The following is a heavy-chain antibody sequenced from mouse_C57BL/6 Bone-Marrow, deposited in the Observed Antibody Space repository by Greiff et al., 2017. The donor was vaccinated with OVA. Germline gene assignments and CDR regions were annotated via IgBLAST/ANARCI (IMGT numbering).Heavy chain of an antibody. CDR2: ISSGGSYT. Sequence: EVMLVESGGDLVKPGGSLKLSCAASGFTFSSYGMSWVRQTPDKRLEWVATISSGGSYTYYPDSVKGRFTISRDNAKNTLYLQMSSLKSEDTAMYYCARQLTGTAMDYWGKGTSVTVAS. CDR3: ARQLTGTAMDY. V-gene: IGHV5-6*01. J-gene: IGHJ4*01. D-gene: IGHD4-1*01. CDR1: GFTFSSYG.